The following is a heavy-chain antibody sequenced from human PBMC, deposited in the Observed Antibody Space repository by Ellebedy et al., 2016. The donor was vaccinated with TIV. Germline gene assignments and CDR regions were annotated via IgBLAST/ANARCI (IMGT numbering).Heavy chain of an antibody. CDR2: IKSDGSST. J-gene: IGHJ5*02. CDR3: ARDRGDYSISGP. Sequence: HTGGSLRLXCVASGFTFGRYWMHWVRQAPGNKLVWVSRIKSDGSSTTYADSVKGRFTTSRDNARNTPYLQMNSLRGEDTAVYFCARDRGDYSISGPWGQGTLVTVSS. CDR1: GFTFGRYW. D-gene: IGHD4-11*01. V-gene: IGHV3-74*01.